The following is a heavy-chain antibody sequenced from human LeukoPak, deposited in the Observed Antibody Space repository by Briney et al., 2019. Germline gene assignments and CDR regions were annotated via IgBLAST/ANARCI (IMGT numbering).Heavy chain of an antibody. CDR1: GGTFNNSA. CDR3: AGGGDYPYSRSWFDP. Sequence: SVKVSCKTSGGTFNNSAISWVRQAPGQGLEWLGGIMPLFGTAGYAQKFQGRVTITKDESTRTVYLELTSLTSDDTAVYYCAGGGDYPYSRSWFDPWGQGTLVTVSS. CDR2: IMPLFGTA. D-gene: IGHD4-17*01. J-gene: IGHJ5*02. V-gene: IGHV1-69*05.